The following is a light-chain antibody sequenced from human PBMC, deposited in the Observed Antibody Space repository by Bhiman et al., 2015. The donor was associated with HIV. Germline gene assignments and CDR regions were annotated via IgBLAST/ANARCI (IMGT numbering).Light chain of an antibody. Sequence: SYELTQPPSVSVSPGQTTTITCSGDKLGTKYVCWFQQKPGQSPVLVIYQDSKRPSGIPERFSGSNSGNTATLTISGTQAMDEADYYCQAWDSNTDYVFGTGTKVTVL. V-gene: IGLV3-1*01. CDR3: QAWDSNTDYV. CDR2: QDS. CDR1: KLGTKY. J-gene: IGLJ1*01.